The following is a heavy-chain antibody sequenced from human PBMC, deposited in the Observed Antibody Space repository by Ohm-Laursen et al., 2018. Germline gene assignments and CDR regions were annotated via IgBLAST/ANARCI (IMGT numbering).Heavy chain of an antibody. CDR3: ARVGPVTAMDYYYGMDV. J-gene: IGHJ6*02. V-gene: IGHV4-59*07. CDR1: GGSISSYY. CDR2: IYYSGST. D-gene: IGHD5-18*01. Sequence: SDTLSLTCTVSGGSISSYYWSWIRQPPGKGLEWIGYIYYSGSTNYNPSLKSRVTISVDTSKNQFSLKLSSVTAADTAVYYCARVGPVTAMDYYYGMDVWGQGTMVTVSS.